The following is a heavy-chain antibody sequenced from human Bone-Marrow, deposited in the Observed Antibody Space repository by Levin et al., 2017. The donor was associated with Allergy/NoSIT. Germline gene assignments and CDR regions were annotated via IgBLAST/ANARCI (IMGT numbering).Heavy chain of an antibody. CDR3: ARDGSYDSSGFVPFDY. CDR2: ISSSSSYI. D-gene: IGHD3-22*01. Sequence: SCAASGFTFSSYSMNWVRQAPGKGLEWVSSISSSSSYIYYADSVKGRFTISRDNAKNSLYLQMNSLRAEDTAVYYCARDGSYDSSGFVPFDYWGQGTLVTVSS. V-gene: IGHV3-21*01. J-gene: IGHJ4*02. CDR1: GFTFSSYS.